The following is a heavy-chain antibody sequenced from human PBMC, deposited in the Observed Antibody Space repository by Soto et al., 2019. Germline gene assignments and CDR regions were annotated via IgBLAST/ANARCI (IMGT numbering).Heavy chain of an antibody. CDR1: GYSISSSNW. CDR3: ARDHPHSYGVYYFDY. CDR2: IYYSGTT. J-gene: IGHJ4*02. D-gene: IGHD5-18*01. Sequence: PSETLSLTCAVSGYSISSSNWWGWIRQPPGKGLEWIGYIYYSGTTYYNPSLKSRVTMSVDTSKNQFSLKLTSVTAVDTAVYYCARDHPHSYGVYYFDYWGQGTPVTVSS. V-gene: IGHV4-28*03.